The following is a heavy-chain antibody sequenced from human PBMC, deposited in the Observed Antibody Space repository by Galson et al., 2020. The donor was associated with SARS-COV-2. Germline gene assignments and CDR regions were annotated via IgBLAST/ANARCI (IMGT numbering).Heavy chain of an antibody. Sequence: SETLSLTCTVSGGSISSYYWSWIRQPPGKGLEWIGYIYYSGSTNYNTNYNPSLKSRVTISVDTSKNQFSLKLSSVTAADTAVYYCARQRPEVGYSSSWYSPPPRYFDYWGQGTLVTVAS. CDR2: IYYSGSTNYNT. V-gene: IGHV4-59*08. CDR3: ARQRPEVGYSSSWYSPPPRYFDY. CDR1: GGSISSYY. J-gene: IGHJ4*02. D-gene: IGHD6-13*01.